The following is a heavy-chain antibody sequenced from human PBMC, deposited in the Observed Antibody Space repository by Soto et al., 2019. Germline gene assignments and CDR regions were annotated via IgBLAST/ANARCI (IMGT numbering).Heavy chain of an antibody. CDR1: GYSFASSW. CDR3: AIRGASQWLKF. D-gene: IGHD6-19*01. Sequence: GESLKISCKGSGYSFASSWIAWVRQMPGKGLELMGIIFPGDSDTRYSPSFQGQVTISADKSISTAYLQWSSLKASDTAIYYCAIRGASQWLKFWGQGTLVTVSS. V-gene: IGHV5-51*01. CDR2: IFPGDSDT. J-gene: IGHJ4*02.